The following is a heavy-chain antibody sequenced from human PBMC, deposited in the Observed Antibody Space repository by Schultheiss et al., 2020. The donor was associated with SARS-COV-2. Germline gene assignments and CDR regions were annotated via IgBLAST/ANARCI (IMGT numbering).Heavy chain of an antibody. CDR2: ISWNSGSI. Sequence: GGSLRLSCAASGFTFDDYAMHWVRQAPGKGLEWVSGISWNSGSIGYADSVKGRFTISRDNAKNSLYLQMNSLRAEDTALYYCAKVGSTVTTFLYFDYWGQGTLVTVSS. D-gene: IGHD4-17*01. CDR1: GFTFDDYA. CDR3: AKVGSTVTTFLYFDY. V-gene: IGHV3-9*01. J-gene: IGHJ4*02.